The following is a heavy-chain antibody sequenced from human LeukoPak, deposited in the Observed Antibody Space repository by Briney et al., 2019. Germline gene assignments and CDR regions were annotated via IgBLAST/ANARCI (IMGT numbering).Heavy chain of an antibody. V-gene: IGHV4-34*01. J-gene: IGHJ4*02. Sequence: SSETLSLTCAVYGGSFSGYYWSWIRQPPGKGLEWIGEINHSGSTNYNPSLKSRVTISVDTSKNQFSLKLSSVTAADTAVYYCARGRSLLWFGHIDYWGQGTLVTVSS. CDR1: GGSFSGYY. CDR2: INHSGST. D-gene: IGHD3-10*01. CDR3: ARGRSLLWFGHIDY.